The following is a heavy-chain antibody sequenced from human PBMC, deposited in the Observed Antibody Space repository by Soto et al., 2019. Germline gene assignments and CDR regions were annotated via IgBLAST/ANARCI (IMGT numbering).Heavy chain of an antibody. CDR3: AREVGMITGTAPRHYYMDV. V-gene: IGHV4-59*01. CDR2: IYYSGST. Sequence: SETLSLTCTVSGGSISSYYWSWIRQPPGKGLKWIGYIYYSGSTNYNPSLKSRVTISVDTSKNQFSLKLSSVTSADTAVYYCAREVGMITGTAPRHYYMDVWGKGTTVTVS. CDR1: GGSISSYY. D-gene: IGHD1-7*01. J-gene: IGHJ6*03.